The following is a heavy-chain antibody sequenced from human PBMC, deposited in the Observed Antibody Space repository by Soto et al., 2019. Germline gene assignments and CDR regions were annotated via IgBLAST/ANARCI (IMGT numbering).Heavy chain of an antibody. Sequence: GGSLKLSCAASGFTFSSYGMHWVRQAPGKGLEWVAVIWYDGSNKYYADSVKGRFTISRDNSKNTLYLQMNSLRAEDAAVYYCARVAGTFGYYYYYGMDVWGQGTTVTVSS. CDR3: ARVAGTFGYYYYYGMDV. J-gene: IGHJ6*02. CDR1: GFTFSSYG. CDR2: IWYDGSNK. V-gene: IGHV3-33*01. D-gene: IGHD6-19*01.